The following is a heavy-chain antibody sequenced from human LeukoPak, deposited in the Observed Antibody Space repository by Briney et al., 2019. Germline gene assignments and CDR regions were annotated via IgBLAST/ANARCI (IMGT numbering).Heavy chain of an antibody. CDR3: ARSGDLYNWFDP. CDR2: IWYDGSNK. CDR1: GFTFSSYG. V-gene: IGHV3-33*01. J-gene: IGHJ5*02. Sequence: GRSLRLSCAASGFTFSSYGMHWVRQAPGKGLEWVAVIWYDGSNKYYADSVKGRFTISRDNSKNTLYLQMNSLRAEDPAVYYCARSGDLYNWFDPWGQGTLVTVSS. D-gene: IGHD4-17*01.